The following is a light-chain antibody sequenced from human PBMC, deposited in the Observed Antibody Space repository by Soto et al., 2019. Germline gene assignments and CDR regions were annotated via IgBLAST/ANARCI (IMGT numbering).Light chain of an antibody. CDR2: GAS. V-gene: IGKV3-20*01. CDR3: QQYGSSPMYT. Sequence: EIVLTQSPGTLSLSPGERATLSCRTSQSVSSSYLAWYQQKPGQAPRLLIYGASSRATGIPDRFSVSGSGTEFTLTISSLEPEDFAVYYCQQYGSSPMYTFGQGNKLEIK. CDR1: QSVSSSY. J-gene: IGKJ2*01.